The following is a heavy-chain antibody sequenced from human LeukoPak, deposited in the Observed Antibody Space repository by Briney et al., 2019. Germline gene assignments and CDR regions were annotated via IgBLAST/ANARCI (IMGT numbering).Heavy chain of an antibody. Sequence: GSLRLSCAASGFTFSSYWMHWVRQAAGKGLVWVSRINNDGSSTSYADSVKGRFTISRDNAKNTLYLQMNSLRAEDTAVYYCARAAGTYYYGMDVWGRGTTVTVSS. J-gene: IGHJ6*02. D-gene: IGHD6-13*01. V-gene: IGHV3-74*01. CDR2: INNDGSST. CDR3: ARAAGTYYYGMDV. CDR1: GFTFSSYW.